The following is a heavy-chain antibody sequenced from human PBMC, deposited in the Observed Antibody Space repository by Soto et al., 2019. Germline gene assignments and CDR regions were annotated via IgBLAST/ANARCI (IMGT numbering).Heavy chain of an antibody. CDR2: IYWDDDK. Sequence: QITLKESGPTLVKPTQNLTLTCPVSGFSLSTSGVGVAWIRQPPGKALEWLGIIYWDDDKRYSPSLKSRLTITKDSSKNQVVLSMTNMQSVDTATYFCAHFAYYGSASLDNWGQGTLVSVSS. CDR3: AHFAYYGSASLDN. CDR1: GFSLSTSGVG. D-gene: IGHD3-10*01. J-gene: IGHJ4*02. V-gene: IGHV2-5*02.